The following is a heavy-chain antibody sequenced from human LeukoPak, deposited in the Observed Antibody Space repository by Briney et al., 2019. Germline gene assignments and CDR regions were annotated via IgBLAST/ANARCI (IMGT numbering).Heavy chain of an antibody. CDR3: ARGGYSSSLRLYY. CDR2: ISSSSSTI. V-gene: IGHV3-48*04. Sequence: GGSLRLPCAASGFTFSSYSMNWVRQAPGKGLEWVSYISSSSSTIYYADSVKGRFTISRDNAKNSLYLQMNSLRAEDTAVYYCARGGYSSSLRLYYWGQGTLVTVSS. CDR1: GFTFSSYS. J-gene: IGHJ4*02. D-gene: IGHD6-6*01.